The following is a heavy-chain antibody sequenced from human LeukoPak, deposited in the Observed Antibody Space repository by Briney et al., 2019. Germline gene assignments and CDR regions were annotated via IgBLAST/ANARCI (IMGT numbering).Heavy chain of an antibody. CDR1: GFTFSSYS. V-gene: IGHV3-23*01. D-gene: IGHD3-22*01. CDR3: AKWSGNYYDSSGYYRYFFDY. J-gene: IGHJ4*02. CDR2: ISGSGGST. Sequence: GGSLRLSCAASGFTFSSYSMNWVRQAPGKGLEWVSAISGSGGSTYYADSVKGRFTISRDNSKNTLYLQMNSLRAEDTAVYYCAKWSGNYYDSSGYYRYFFDYWGQGTLVTVSS.